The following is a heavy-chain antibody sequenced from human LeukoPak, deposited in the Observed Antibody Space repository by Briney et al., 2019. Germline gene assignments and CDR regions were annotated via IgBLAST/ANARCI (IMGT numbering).Heavy chain of an antibody. Sequence: ASVKVSCKASGYTFNKYGISWVRQAPGQGLEWMGWITTYNGNTNYAQKVQGRVTMTTDTSASTVYMELRSLRPDDTAVYYCASELRHQDYWGQGTLVTVSS. D-gene: IGHD2-15*01. J-gene: IGHJ4*02. CDR1: GYTFNKYG. V-gene: IGHV1-18*04. CDR2: ITTYNGNT. CDR3: ASELRHQDY.